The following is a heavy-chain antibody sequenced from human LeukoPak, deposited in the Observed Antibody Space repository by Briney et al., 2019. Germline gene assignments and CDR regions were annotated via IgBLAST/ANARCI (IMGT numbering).Heavy chain of an antibody. Sequence: PGGSLRFSCAASGFTFSSYSMNWVRQAPGKGLEWVSSISTSSIYIYYEDSVKGRFTISRDNVRNSLYLQMNSLRAEDAAVYYCARVGRLDYGDYKGWFDPWGQGTLVTVSS. CDR3: ARVGRLDYGDYKGWFDP. CDR1: GFTFSSYS. J-gene: IGHJ5*02. CDR2: ISTSSIYI. V-gene: IGHV3-21*01. D-gene: IGHD4-17*01.